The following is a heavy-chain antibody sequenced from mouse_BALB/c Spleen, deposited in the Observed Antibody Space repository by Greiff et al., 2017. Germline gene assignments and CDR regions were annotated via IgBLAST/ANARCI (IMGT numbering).Heavy chain of an antibody. CDR3: ARWDYGGYFDV. D-gene: IGHD2-4*01. Sequence: QVQLQQSGAELVRPGTSVKVSCKASGYSFTNYLMEWVKQRPGQGLEWIGVINPGSGGTNYNEKFKGKATLTADKSSSTAYMQLSSLTSDDSAVYFYARWDYGGYFDVWGAGTTVTVSS. CDR2: INPGSGGT. J-gene: IGHJ1*01. CDR1: GYSFTNYL. V-gene: IGHV1-54*03.